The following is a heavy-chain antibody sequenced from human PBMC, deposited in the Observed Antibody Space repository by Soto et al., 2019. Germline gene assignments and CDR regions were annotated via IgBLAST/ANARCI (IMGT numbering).Heavy chain of an antibody. D-gene: IGHD5-12*01. Sequence: QVQLVQSGAEVRQPASSVTVSCKTSGGTFSSYAISWVRQAPGPGLEWMGGIVPIVDTSTYAQKFQGRVTITADESTSTVYMELSSLRSDDTAVYYCVRVVAIPGYPDNWGQGTLVTVSS. V-gene: IGHV1-69*12. CDR3: VRVVAIPGYPDN. CDR2: IVPIVDTS. CDR1: GGTFSSYA. J-gene: IGHJ4*02.